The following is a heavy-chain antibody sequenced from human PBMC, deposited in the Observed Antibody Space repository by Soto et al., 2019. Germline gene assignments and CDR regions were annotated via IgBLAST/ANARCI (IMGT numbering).Heavy chain of an antibody. CDR1: GFTFSSYS. Sequence: GGSLRLSCAASGFTFSSYSMNWVRQAPGKGLEWVSSISSSSSYIYYADSVKGRFTISRDNAKNSLYLQMNSLRAEDTAVYYCAEIESRFFYDSTGYYPFDYWGQGTLVTVSS. D-gene: IGHD3-22*01. CDR3: AEIESRFFYDSTGYYPFDY. CDR2: ISSSSSYI. V-gene: IGHV3-21*04. J-gene: IGHJ4*02.